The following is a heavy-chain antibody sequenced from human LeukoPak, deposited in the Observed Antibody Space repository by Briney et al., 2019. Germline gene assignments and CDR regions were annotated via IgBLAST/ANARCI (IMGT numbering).Heavy chain of an antibody. CDR1: GFTFSRNW. D-gene: IGHD5-24*01. J-gene: IGHJ4*02. Sequence: GGSLRLSCEASGFTFSRNWMCWVRQAPGKGLVWLSRINGDATSTNYADSVKGRFTISRDNANNTLYLEMNSLRAEDTAVYYCTRDLRGDGYNWNWGQGTLVTVSS. V-gene: IGHV3-74*01. CDR3: TRDLRGDGYNWN. CDR2: INGDATST.